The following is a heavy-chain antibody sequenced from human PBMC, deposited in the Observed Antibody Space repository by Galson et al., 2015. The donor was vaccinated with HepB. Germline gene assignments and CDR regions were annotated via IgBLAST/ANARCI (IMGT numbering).Heavy chain of an antibody. CDR1: GDSISRGSYY. Sequence: ETLSLTCTVSGDSISRGSYYWGWIRQPPGKGLEWVGTIYYTGDTYYNPSLKSRVTMSLDTSKNQFSVKLSSVTATDPAVYYCASFVGASPGYYWGQGTLVTVSS. D-gene: IGHD1-26*01. V-gene: IGHV4-39*01. CDR3: ASFVGASPGYY. CDR2: IYYTGDT. J-gene: IGHJ4*02.